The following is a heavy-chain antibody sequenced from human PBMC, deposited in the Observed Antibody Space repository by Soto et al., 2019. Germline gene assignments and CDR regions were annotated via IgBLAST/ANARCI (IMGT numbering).Heavy chain of an antibody. CDR2: LDQDGSER. V-gene: IGHV3-7*01. D-gene: IGHD3-16*01. CDR1: GFTFSTYW. Sequence: EVQLVESGGGLVQPGGSLRLSCAASGFTFSTYWMTWVRRPPGKGLEWVANLDQDGSERYYVDSVRGRFTISRDNAKKSLQLQMNILRAEDTAVYYCVCGGNFFVYWGQGTLVTVSP. J-gene: IGHJ4*02. CDR3: VCGGNFFVY.